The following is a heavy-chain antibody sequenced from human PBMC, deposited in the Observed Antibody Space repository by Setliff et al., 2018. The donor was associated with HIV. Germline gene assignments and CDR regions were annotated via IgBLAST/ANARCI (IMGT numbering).Heavy chain of an antibody. CDR3: ARGYASGSGSYYFDY. D-gene: IGHD2-2*01. CDR2: IYPSGGST. V-gene: IGHV1-46*01. CDR1: GYTFTSYY. Sequence: ASVKVSCKASGYTFTSYYMHWVRQAPGQGLEWMGIIYPSGGSTSYAQKFRGRITMTRDTSRGTAHMELRSLRSDDTAVYFCARGYASGSGSYYFDYWGQGTLVTVSS. J-gene: IGHJ4*02.